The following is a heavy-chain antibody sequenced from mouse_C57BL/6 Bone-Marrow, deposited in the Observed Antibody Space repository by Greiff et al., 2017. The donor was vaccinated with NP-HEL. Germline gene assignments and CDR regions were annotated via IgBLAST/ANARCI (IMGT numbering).Heavy chain of an antibody. V-gene: IGHV5-17*01. Sequence: EVHLVESGGGLVKPGGSLKLSCAASGFTFSDYGMHWVRQAPEKGLEWVAYISSGSSTIYYADTVKGRFTISRDNAKNTLFLQMTSLRSEDTAMYYCARNYYSNPFAYWGKGTLVTVSA. CDR3: ARNYYSNPFAY. J-gene: IGHJ3*01. CDR1: GFTFSDYG. D-gene: IGHD2-5*01. CDR2: ISSGSSTI.